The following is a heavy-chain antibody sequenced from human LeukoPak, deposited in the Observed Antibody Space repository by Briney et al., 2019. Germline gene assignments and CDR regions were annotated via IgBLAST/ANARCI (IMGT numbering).Heavy chain of an antibody. J-gene: IGHJ4*02. V-gene: IGHV3-23*01. CDR3: AKVRAAAGTNYFDY. D-gene: IGHD6-13*01. CDR1: GFTFDDCG. CDR2: ISGSGGST. Sequence: PGGSLRLSCAASGFTFDDCGLRWVRPAPGKGLEWVSAISGSGGSTYYADSVKGRFTISRDNSKNPLYLQMNSLRAEDTAVYYCAKVRAAAGTNYFDYWGQGTLVTVSS.